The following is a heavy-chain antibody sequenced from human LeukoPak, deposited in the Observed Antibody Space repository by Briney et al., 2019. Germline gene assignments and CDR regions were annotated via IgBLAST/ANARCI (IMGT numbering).Heavy chain of an antibody. D-gene: IGHD3-3*01. Sequence: PGGSLRLSCAASGFTFDDYAMHWVRQAPGKGLEWVSLISGDGGSTYYADSVKGRFTISRDNSKNSLYLQMNSLRTEDTALYYCAKDAHSYYDFWSGSCDYWGQGTLVTASS. CDR1: GFTFDDYA. CDR2: ISGDGGST. V-gene: IGHV3-43*02. CDR3: AKDAHSYYDFWSGSCDY. J-gene: IGHJ4*02.